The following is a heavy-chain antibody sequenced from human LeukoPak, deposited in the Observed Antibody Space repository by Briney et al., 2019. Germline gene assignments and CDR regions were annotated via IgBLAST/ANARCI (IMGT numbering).Heavy chain of an antibody. CDR2: ISSSGTTV. Sequence: GGSLRLSCVASGFTFSSHEMNWVRQAPGKGLEWVSYISSSGTTVYYADSVKGRFTISRDSAKNSLYLQMDSLRAEDTAVYYCARDISPLDYWGQGTLVTVSS. CDR3: ARDISPLDY. CDR1: GFTFSSHE. J-gene: IGHJ4*02. V-gene: IGHV3-48*03.